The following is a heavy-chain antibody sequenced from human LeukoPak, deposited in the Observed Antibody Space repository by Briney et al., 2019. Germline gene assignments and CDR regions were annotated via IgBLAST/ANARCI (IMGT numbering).Heavy chain of an antibody. V-gene: IGHV4-59*01. D-gene: IGHD6-6*01. CDR3: ARHGADSSSPFDYYYYYYMDV. Sequence: KTSETLSLTCTVSGGSISSYYWSWIRQPPGKGLEWIGYIYYSGSTNYNPSLKSRVTISVDTSKNQFSLKLSSVTAADTAVYYCARHGADSSSPFDYYYYYYMDVWGKGTTVTVSS. J-gene: IGHJ6*03. CDR2: IYYSGST. CDR1: GGSISSYY.